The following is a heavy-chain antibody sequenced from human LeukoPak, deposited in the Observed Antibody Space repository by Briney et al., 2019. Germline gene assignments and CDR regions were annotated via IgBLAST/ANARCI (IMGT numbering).Heavy chain of an antibody. Sequence: GGSLRLSCAASGFTFSSYGMHWVRQAPGKGLEWGAVISYDGSNKYYADSVKGRFTISRDNSKNTLYLQMNSLRAEDTAVYYCAKEVRRQWLDAFDIWGQGTMVTVSS. CDR1: GFTFSSYG. CDR3: AKEVRRQWLDAFDI. V-gene: IGHV3-30*18. CDR2: ISYDGSNK. D-gene: IGHD6-19*01. J-gene: IGHJ3*02.